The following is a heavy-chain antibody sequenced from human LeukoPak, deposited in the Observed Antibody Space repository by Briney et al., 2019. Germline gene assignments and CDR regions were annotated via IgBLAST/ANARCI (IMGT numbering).Heavy chain of an antibody. D-gene: IGHD5-24*01. V-gene: IGHV1-18*01. CDR1: GYTFTSYG. CDR3: AREGMATITRDAFDI. Sequence: GASVKVSCKASGYTFTSYGISWVRQAPGQGLKWMGWISAYNGNTNYAQKLQGRVTMTTDTSTRTAYMELRSMRSDETAVYYCAREGMATITRDAFDIWGQGTMVTVSS. J-gene: IGHJ3*02. CDR2: ISAYNGNT.